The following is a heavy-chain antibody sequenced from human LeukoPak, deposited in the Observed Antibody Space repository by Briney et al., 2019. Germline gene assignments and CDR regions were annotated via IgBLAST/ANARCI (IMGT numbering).Heavy chain of an antibody. V-gene: IGHV4-4*08. CDR1: GGSISNYY. J-gene: IGHJ4*02. CDR3: ARAPHTSPTDYYFDF. Sequence: SETLSLTCTVSGGSISNYYWTWIRQPPGKGPEWIGTVYRSGSAYHNPSLKSRLTISIDTSKNQFSLKLTSVTAADTALYFCARAPHTSPTDYYFDFWGPGTLVTVSS. CDR2: VYRSGSA. D-gene: IGHD1-14*01.